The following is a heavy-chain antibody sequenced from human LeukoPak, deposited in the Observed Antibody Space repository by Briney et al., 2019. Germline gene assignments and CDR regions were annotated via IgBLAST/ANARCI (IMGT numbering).Heavy chain of an antibody. CDR3: ARDRPIVVVVAATGFDY. Sequence: GATMKVSCMASGETFTSYGISWVRQAPGQGLEWMAWISAYNGNTNYAQKLQGRVTMTTDTSTSTAYMELRSLRSDDTAVYYCARDRPIVVVVAATGFDYWGQGTLVTVSS. J-gene: IGHJ4*02. CDR2: ISAYNGNT. V-gene: IGHV1-18*01. D-gene: IGHD2-15*01. CDR1: GETFTSYG.